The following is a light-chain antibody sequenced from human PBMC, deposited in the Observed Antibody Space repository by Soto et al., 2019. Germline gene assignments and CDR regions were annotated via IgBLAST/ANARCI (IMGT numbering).Light chain of an antibody. CDR3: QQYGTSPWT. CDR1: LSLSSSY. J-gene: IGKJ1*01. CDR2: GAS. V-gene: IGKV3-20*01. Sequence: EIVLTQSPVTLCLSPGETATLSCRASLSLSSSYLAWYQQKPGQAPRLLLYGASSRAAGIPDRFSGSGSGTDFTLTISRLEPEDFAVFYCQQYGTSPWTFGQGTKV.